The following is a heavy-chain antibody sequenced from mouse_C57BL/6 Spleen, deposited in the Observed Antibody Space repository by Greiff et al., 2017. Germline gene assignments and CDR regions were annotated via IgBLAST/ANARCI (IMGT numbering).Heavy chain of an antibody. CDR1: GYSFTDYN. V-gene: IGHV1-39*01. Sequence: EVQLQQSGPELVKPGASVKISCKASGYSFTDYNMNWVKQSNGKSLEWIGEINPNYGTTSYNQKFKGKATLTVDQSSSTAYLQLNSLSSEYSALECCTRQGVCYYFDYWGQGTTLTVSS. J-gene: IGHJ2*01. CDR2: INPNYGTT. CDR3: TRQGVCYYFDY.